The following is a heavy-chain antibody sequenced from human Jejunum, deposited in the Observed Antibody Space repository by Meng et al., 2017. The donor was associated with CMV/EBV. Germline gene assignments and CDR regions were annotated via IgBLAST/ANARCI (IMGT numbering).Heavy chain of an antibody. Sequence: QVQRQETGPGLVKRSETLSLTCAILGDSISNTYGAWIRQRAGKGREWNGRIYKSRVTMSDEMSKNQFTMSLYTVTAAVTAVYYCARGPAGFVCFNFDSWGQGTLVTVSS. CDR2: IY. J-gene: IGHJ4*02. D-gene: IGHD1-14*01. CDR3: ARGPAGFVCFNFDS. V-gene: IGHV4-4*07. CDR1: GDSISNTY.